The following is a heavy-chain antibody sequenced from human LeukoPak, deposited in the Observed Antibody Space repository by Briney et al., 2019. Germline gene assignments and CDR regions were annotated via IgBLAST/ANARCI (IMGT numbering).Heavy chain of an antibody. CDR3: ARERRADYYGSGSPYYFDY. CDR1: GYTFTSYD. CDR2: MNPNSGNT. Sequence: ASVKVSCKASGYTFTSYDINWVRQATGQGLEWMVWMNPNSGNTGYAQKLQGRVTMTTDTSTSTAYMELRSLRSDDTAVYYCARERRADYYGSGSPYYFDYWGQGTLVTVSS. J-gene: IGHJ4*02. V-gene: IGHV1-8*01. D-gene: IGHD3-10*01.